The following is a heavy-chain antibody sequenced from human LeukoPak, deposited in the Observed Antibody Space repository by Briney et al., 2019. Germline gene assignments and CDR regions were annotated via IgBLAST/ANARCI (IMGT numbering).Heavy chain of an antibody. CDR3: ARFYGIFEALDF. D-gene: IGHD3-3*01. Sequence: PGGSLRLSCAASGSIFSGHGIHWVRQAPGRGLEWVAVVGHDGNYKQYSDSVEGRFTISRDSSKSTVYLQMDSLRAEDTAVYFCARFYGIFEALDFWGQGTLVIVSS. V-gene: IGHV3-33*03. CDR1: GSIFSGHG. J-gene: IGHJ4*02. CDR2: VGHDGNYK.